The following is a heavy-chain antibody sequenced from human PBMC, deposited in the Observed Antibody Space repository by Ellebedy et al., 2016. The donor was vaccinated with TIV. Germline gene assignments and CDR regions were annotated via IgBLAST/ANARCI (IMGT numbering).Heavy chain of an antibody. CDR2: ISSDGSST. J-gene: IGHJ4*02. CDR1: GFRFRSYW. V-gene: IGHV3-74*01. D-gene: IGHD1-26*01. CDR3: ARSSGSSGGGFDY. Sequence: GESLKIPCAASGFRFRSYWMQSDRPVPGKGLMWVSRISSDGSSTTYADSVKGRFTISRDNAKNTLYVQMHSLRAEDTAVYYCARSSGSSGGGFDYWGQGTLVTVSS.